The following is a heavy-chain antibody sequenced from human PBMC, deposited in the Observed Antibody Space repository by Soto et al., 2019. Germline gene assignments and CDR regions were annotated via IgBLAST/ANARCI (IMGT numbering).Heavy chain of an antibody. CDR3: TRDGGYSSSSGLLSY. CDR2: MNPNSGDS. J-gene: IGHJ4*02. CDR1: GYSFTAYY. D-gene: IGHD6-6*01. V-gene: IGHV1-2*02. Sequence: QVQLMQSGAEVRKPGASVKVSCKATGYSFTAYYTHRVRQAPGQGLEWLGWMNPNSGDSNYAQQFQGRVPMTRDTSISTAYMELRRLTFDDTAVYYCTRDGGYSSSSGLLSYWGQGTLVTVSS.